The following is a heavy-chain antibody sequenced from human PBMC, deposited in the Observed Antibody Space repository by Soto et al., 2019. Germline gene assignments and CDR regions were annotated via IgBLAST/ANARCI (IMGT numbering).Heavy chain of an antibody. V-gene: IGHV3-23*01. CDR1: GFTFSSYA. J-gene: IGHJ4*02. CDR2: ISGSGGST. Sequence: GGSLRLSCAASGFTFSSYAMSWVRQAPGKGLEWASAISGSGGSTYYADSVKGRFTVSRDNSKNTLYLQMNSLRAEDTAVYYCAKEAEGRPYSSSSFDYWGQGTLVTVSS. D-gene: IGHD6-6*01. CDR3: AKEAEGRPYSSSSFDY.